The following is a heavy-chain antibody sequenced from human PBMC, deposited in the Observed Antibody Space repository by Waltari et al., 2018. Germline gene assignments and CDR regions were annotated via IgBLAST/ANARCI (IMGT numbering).Heavy chain of an antibody. CDR2: ITGSGTGT. CDR1: GFTFSSYA. V-gene: IGHV3-23*01. CDR3: AKDTAVASVNYFDY. Sequence: EVQLLESGGGLVQPGGSLRRSCAASGFTFSSYALSWVRQAPGKGLEWVSGITGSGTGTYYTQSVKGRFTISRDNSKNTIYLQLYSLRAEDTALYYCAKDTAVASVNYFDYWGQGTLVTVSS. J-gene: IGHJ4*02.